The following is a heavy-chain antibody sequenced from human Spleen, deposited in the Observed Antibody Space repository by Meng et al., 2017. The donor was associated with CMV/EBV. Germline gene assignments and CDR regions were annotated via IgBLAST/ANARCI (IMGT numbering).Heavy chain of an antibody. CDR1: GYNFPYYW. D-gene: IGHD1-26*01. J-gene: IGHJ4*02. Sequence: GESLKISCKASGYNFPYYWIAWVRQMPGRGLEWMGIIYPDDSDSRYNPAFQGQVTISADKSLTTAYLRWSSLKASDTAIYYCARHLRGGSFIVVPSAIDYWGQGTLVTVSS. V-gene: IGHV5-51*01. CDR2: IYPDDSDS. CDR3: ARHLRGGSFIVVPSAIDY.